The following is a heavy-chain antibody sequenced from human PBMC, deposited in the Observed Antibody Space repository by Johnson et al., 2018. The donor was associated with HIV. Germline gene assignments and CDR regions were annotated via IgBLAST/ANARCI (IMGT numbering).Heavy chain of an antibody. V-gene: IGHV3-33*06. D-gene: IGHD3-10*01. J-gene: IGHJ3*02. CDR1: GFIFSSYG. CDR3: AKDSPGEGDAFDI. Sequence: QVQLVESGGGVVQPGRSLRLSCAASGFIFSSYGMHWVRQAPGKGLEWVAVIWYDGSNKYYADSVKGRFTISRDNSKNTLYLQMNSLRAEDTAVYYCAKDSPGEGDAFDIWGQGTMVTVSS. CDR2: IWYDGSNK.